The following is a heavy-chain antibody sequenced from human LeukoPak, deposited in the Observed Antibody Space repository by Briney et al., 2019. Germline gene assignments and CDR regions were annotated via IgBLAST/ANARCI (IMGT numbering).Heavy chain of an antibody. Sequence: GGSLRLSCAASGFTFSSYGMHWVRQAPGKGLEWVAFIRYDGSNKYYADSVKGRFTISRDNSKNTLYLQMNSLRAEDTAVYYCAKDRGTTYYKDVWGKGTTVTVSS. CDR2: IRYDGSNK. D-gene: IGHD1-14*01. J-gene: IGHJ6*03. V-gene: IGHV3-30*02. CDR3: AKDRGTTYYKDV. CDR1: GFTFSSYG.